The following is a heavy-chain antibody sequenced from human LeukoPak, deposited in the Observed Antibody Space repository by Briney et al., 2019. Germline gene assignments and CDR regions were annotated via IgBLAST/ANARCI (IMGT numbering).Heavy chain of an antibody. CDR2: IYYSGYT. Sequence: PSETLSLTCAVSGGSISAYYWSWIRQPPGKGLEWIGYIYYSGYTDYNPSLKSRVTMSVDTSENHFSLKLSSVTAADTAVYYCARDLRMGGPWRQFDYWGQGTLVTVSS. CDR1: GGSISAYY. CDR3: ARDLRMGGPWRQFDY. V-gene: IGHV4-59*12. J-gene: IGHJ4*02. D-gene: IGHD3-16*01.